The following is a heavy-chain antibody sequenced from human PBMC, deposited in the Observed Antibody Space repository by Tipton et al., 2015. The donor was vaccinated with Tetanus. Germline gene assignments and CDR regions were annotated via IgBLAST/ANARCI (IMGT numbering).Heavy chain of an antibody. J-gene: IGHJ4*02. CDR3: AKFFMVRGLGASFDY. V-gene: IGHV3-23*01. D-gene: IGHD3-10*01. Sequence: GSLRLSCAASGFTFSSYAMSWVRQAPGKGLEWVSAISGSGGSTYYADSVKGRFTISRDNSKNTLYLQMNSLRAEDTAVYYCAKFFMVRGLGASFDYWGQGSLVTVSS. CDR1: GFTFSSYA. CDR2: ISGSGGST.